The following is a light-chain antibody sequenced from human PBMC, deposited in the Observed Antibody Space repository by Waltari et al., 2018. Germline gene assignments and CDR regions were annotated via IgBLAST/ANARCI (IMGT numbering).Light chain of an antibody. J-gene: IGKJ4*01. CDR3: QQSYSTPPLT. Sequence: DIQMTQSPSSLSASVGDRVTITCRASQSISSYLNWYQQKPGKAPKLLIYAASSLQSGVPSRFSGSGSGTDFTLTIISLQPEDFATYYCQQSYSTPPLTFGGCTKVEIK. V-gene: IGKV1-39*01. CDR2: AAS. CDR1: QSISSY.